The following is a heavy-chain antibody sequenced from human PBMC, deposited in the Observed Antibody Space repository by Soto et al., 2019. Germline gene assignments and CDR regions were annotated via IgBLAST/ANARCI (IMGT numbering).Heavy chain of an antibody. CDR3: ARDRGAVVGQYFDY. CDR2: ISSSGDTG. V-gene: IGHV3-11*01. Sequence: QVQLVESGGGLVKPGGSLRLSCAASGFTFSAYYMSWIRQAPGKGLEWISYISSSGDTGNYADSVKGRFTVSRDNAKNSLNLQMNSLIAEGTAGYYCARDRGAVVGQYFDYLGQGTLVTVSS. J-gene: IGHJ4*02. CDR1: GFTFSAYY. D-gene: IGHD6-19*01.